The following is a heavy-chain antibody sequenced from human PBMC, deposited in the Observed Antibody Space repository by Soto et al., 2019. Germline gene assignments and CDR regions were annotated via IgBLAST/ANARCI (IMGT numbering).Heavy chain of an antibody. CDR2: INHSGST. D-gene: IGHD6-19*01. V-gene: IGHV4-34*01. CDR1: GGSFSGYY. J-gene: IGHJ6*02. CDR3: ARPTRQWLGLRYYYGMDV. Sequence: QVQLQQWGAGLLKPSETLSLTCAVYGGSFSGYYWSWIRQPPGKGLEWIGEINHSGSTNYNPSLKSRVTISVDTSKNQFSLKLSSVTAADTAVYYCARPTRQWLGLRYYYGMDVWGQGTRVTVSS.